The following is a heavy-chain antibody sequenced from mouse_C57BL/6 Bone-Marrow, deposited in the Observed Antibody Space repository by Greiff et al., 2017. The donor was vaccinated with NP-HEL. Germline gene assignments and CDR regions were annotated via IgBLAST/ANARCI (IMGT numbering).Heavy chain of an antibody. CDR3: ARESRQLRPHFDY. CDR1: GYTFTDYY. Sequence: QVQLQQSGPELVKPGASVKISCKASGYTFTDYYINWVKQRPGQGLEWIGGIYPGSGNTKYNEKFKGKATLTVDTSSSTAYMQLSSLTSEDSAVYFCARESRQLRPHFDYWGQGTTLTVSS. J-gene: IGHJ2*01. D-gene: IGHD3-2*02. V-gene: IGHV1-84*01. CDR2: IYPGSGNT.